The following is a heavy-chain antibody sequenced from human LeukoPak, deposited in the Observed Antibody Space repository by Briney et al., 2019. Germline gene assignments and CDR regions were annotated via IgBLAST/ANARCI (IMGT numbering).Heavy chain of an antibody. CDR2: IKQDGSDK. Sequence: GGSLRLSCAASGFTFSSYWMSWVRQAPGRGLEWLANIKQDGSDKYYVGSVKGRFTISRDNAKNSLFLQMNSLRAEDTAVYYCAREIKGGDCFDCWGQGTLVTVSS. CDR1: GFTFSSYW. J-gene: IGHJ4*02. V-gene: IGHV3-7*01. D-gene: IGHD2-21*01. CDR3: AREIKGGDCFDC.